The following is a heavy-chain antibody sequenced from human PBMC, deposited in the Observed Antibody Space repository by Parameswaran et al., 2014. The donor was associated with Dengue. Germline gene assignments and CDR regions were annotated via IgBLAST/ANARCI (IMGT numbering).Heavy chain of an antibody. V-gene: IGHV5-51*01. D-gene: IGHD6-6*01. Sequence: VRQMPGKGLEWMGIVYPGDSDTRYSPSFQGQVTISADKSISTAYLQWSSLKASDTAMYYCARRGGEGSSGDDYYYYGMDVWGQGTTVTVSS. J-gene: IGHJ6*02. CDR2: VYPGDSDT. CDR3: ARRGGEGSSGDDYYYYGMDV.